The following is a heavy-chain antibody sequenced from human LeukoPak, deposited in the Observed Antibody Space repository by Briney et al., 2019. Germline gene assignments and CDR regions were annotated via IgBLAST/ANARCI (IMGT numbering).Heavy chain of an antibody. Sequence: ASVKVSCKASGYTFTGYYMHWVRQATGQGLEWMGWMNPNSGNTGYAQKFQGRVTMTRNTSISTAYMELSSLRSEDTAVYYCARGHIAVAGTDYWGQGTLVTVSS. CDR3: ARGHIAVAGTDY. V-gene: IGHV1-8*02. CDR1: GYTFTGYY. J-gene: IGHJ4*02. CDR2: MNPNSGNT. D-gene: IGHD6-19*01.